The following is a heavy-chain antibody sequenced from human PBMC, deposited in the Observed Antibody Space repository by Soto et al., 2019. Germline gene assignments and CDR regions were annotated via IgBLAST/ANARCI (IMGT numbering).Heavy chain of an antibody. CDR1: GGSISSGAYY. D-gene: IGHD3-10*01. CDR3: AREDYYCGSGSYYH. J-gene: IGHJ5*02. Sequence: QVQLKESGPGLVKLSQPLSLPCTVSGGSISSGAYYWTWIRQPPGKGLEWIGYMYYRGSTYYNPSLKSRVTISVDTSKNQFSLKLSSVTVADTAVYYCAREDYYCGSGSYYHWGQGTLVTVSS. CDR2: MYYRGST. V-gene: IGHV4-30-4*01.